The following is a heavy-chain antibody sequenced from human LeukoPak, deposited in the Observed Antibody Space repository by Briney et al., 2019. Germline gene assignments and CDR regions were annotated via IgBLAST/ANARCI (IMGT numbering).Heavy chain of an antibody. Sequence: PSETXSLTCAVYGGSLSGYXXXXXRQPPGKXXXXXGXXXXXXKTXYNXSLXXXVTXXXXTSKNQFSLKLSSVTAADTAVYYCAREXXXNVHNPLGYWGQGTLLTVSS. J-gene: IGHJ4*02. V-gene: IGHV4-34*01. D-gene: IGHD5-24*01. CDR2: XXXXXKT. CDR3: AREXXXNVHNPLGY. CDR1: GGSLSGYX.